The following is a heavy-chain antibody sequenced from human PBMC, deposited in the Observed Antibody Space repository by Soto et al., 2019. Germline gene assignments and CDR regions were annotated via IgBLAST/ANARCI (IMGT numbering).Heavy chain of an antibody. CDR2: IGPESGAT. CDR1: GYTFTGHY. J-gene: IGHJ4*02. Sequence: ASVKVSCKASGYTFTGHYIHWVRQAPEQGPEWMGEIGPESGATRYAQRFQGRVTMTRDMSITTVYLQMDSLRPEDTAFYYCAKDMYNSNDLGGFFDLWGQGTLVTVSS. V-gene: IGHV1-2*02. CDR3: AKDMYNSNDLGGFFDL. D-gene: IGHD1-1*01.